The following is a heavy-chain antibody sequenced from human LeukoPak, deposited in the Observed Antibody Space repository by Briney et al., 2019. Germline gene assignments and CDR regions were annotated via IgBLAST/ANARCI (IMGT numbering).Heavy chain of an antibody. D-gene: IGHD2-21*02. CDR2: ISYDGSNK. V-gene: IGHV3-30*18. CDR1: GFTFSNYG. J-gene: IGHJ4*02. CDR3: AKDRVVVTARGFFDY. Sequence: GGSLRLSCAASGFTFSNYGMHWVRQAPGKGLEWVAAISYDGSNKYYADSVKGRFTISRDNSKNTLYLQMNSLRAEDTAVYYCAKDRVVVTARGFFDYWGQGTLVTVSS.